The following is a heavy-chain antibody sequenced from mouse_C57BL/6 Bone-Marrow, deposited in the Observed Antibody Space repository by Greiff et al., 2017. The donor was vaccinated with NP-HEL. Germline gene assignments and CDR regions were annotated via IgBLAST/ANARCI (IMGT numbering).Heavy chain of an antibody. V-gene: IGHV3-6*01. Sequence: DVKLQESGPGLVKPSQSLSLTCSVTGYSITSGYYWNWIRQFPGNKLEWMGYISYDGSNHYNQSLKNRLSITRDTSKNQVFLKLNSVTTEDTATYYCARVLHEDYFDNWGQGTTLTVSS. CDR3: ARVLHEDYFDN. J-gene: IGHJ2*01. CDR2: ISYDGSN. CDR1: GYSITSGYY. D-gene: IGHD2-10*01.